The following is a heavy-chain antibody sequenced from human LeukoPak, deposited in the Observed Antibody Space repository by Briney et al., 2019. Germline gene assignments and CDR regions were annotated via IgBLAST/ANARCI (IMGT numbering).Heavy chain of an antibody. Sequence: GGSLRLSCAASGCSVKTNYRSWIRQAPGKGLEWVSVIYSGGNTYYAASVKGRFTISRDTPKNTLYLQMNSLRAEDTAVYYCANERLVYCSEGVCHDALSTWGQRTRVSVRS. D-gene: IGHD2-8*01. CDR2: IYSGGNT. V-gene: IGHV3-53*01. J-gene: IGHJ3*02. CDR3: ANERLVYCSEGVCHDALST. CDR1: GCSVKTNY.